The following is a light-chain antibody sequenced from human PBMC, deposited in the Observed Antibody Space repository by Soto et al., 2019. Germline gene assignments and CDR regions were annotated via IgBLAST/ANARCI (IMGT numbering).Light chain of an antibody. CDR3: CSYADSSRIYV. Sequence: QSALTQPASVSGSPGQSITISCTGTSSDVGSYNLVSWYQQHPGKAPKLMIYEGSKRPSGISNPFSGSKSGNTASLTIYGLQAEDEAEYYCCSYADSSRIYVFGSGTKVTV. V-gene: IGLV2-23*01. CDR2: EGS. J-gene: IGLJ1*01. CDR1: SSDVGSYNL.